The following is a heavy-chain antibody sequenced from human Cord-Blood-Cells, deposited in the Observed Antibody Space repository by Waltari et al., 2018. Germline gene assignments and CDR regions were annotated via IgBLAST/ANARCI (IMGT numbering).Heavy chain of an antibody. Sequence: QLQLQESGPGLVKPSETLSLTCTVSGGSISSSSYYWGWIRQPPGKGLEWIGSIYYSGRTYYNPSLKSRVTISVDTSKNQFSLKLSSVTAADTAVYYCARQGLNWHLDYWGQGTLVTVSS. CDR3: ARQGLNWHLDY. V-gene: IGHV4-39*01. D-gene: IGHD1-1*01. CDR1: GGSISSSSYY. CDR2: IYYSGRT. J-gene: IGHJ4*02.